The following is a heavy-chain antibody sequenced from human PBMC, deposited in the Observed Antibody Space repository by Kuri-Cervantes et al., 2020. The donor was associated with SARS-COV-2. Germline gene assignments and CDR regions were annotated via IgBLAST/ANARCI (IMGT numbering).Heavy chain of an antibody. D-gene: IGHD6-19*01. Sequence: GESLKISCAASGFTFSRYAMHWVRQAPGKGLEWVSIIYDSGSTYYRDSVKGRFTISRDSSKNTLSLQMNSLRVEDTAVYYCAMEKGPSGGATAYWGQGTLVTVSS. CDR2: IYDSGST. CDR3: AMEKGPSGGATAY. V-gene: IGHV3-53*01. J-gene: IGHJ4*02. CDR1: GFTFSRYA.